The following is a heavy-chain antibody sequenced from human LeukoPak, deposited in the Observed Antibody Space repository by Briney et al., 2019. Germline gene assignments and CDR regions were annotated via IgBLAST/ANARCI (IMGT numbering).Heavy chain of an antibody. CDR2: INPNSGGT. Sequence: ASVKVSCKASGYTFTGYYTHWVRQAPGQGLEWMGWINPNSGGTNYAQKFQGRVTMTRDTSISTAYMELSRLRSDDTAVYYCARLDGYSGYELLWGQGTLVTVSS. CDR1: GYTFTGYY. V-gene: IGHV1-2*02. D-gene: IGHD5-12*01. J-gene: IGHJ4*02. CDR3: ARLDGYSGYELL.